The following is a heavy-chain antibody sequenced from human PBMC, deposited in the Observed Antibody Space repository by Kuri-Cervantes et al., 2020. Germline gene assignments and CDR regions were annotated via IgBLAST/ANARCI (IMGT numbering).Heavy chain of an antibody. J-gene: IGHJ4*02. Sequence: GGSLRLSCAASGFTFSYYYMSGVRQAPGKGLEWVANIKYDGSEKNYVDSVKGRFTISGDNAKNSLYLQMNSLRTEDTAVYYCARYRGQFDYWGQGTLVTVSS. CDR1: GFTFSYYY. V-gene: IGHV3-7*01. D-gene: IGHD1-14*01. CDR3: ARYRGQFDY. CDR2: IKYDGSEK.